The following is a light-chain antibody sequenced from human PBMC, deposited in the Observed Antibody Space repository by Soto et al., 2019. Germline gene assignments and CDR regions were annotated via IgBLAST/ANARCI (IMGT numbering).Light chain of an antibody. CDR3: QHYGGSPWT. CDR2: GAS. Sequence: EIVFTQSPCTLSVSTGERATLSCRASQSIRDIHLAWYQQKSGQAPRLLIFGASTRMTGIPDRFSGSGSGTDFTLTVSRLEPEDFAVYYCQHYGGSPWTFGQGTKVDIK. CDR1: QSIRDIH. J-gene: IGKJ1*01. V-gene: IGKV3-20*01.